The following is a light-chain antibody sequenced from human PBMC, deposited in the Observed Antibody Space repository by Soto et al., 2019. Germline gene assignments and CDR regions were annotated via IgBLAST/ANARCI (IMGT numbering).Light chain of an antibody. CDR2: STD. Sequence: QAVVTQEPSLSVSPGGTVTLTCGLGSGSVSSSYYPSWYQQTPGQAPRTIIYSTDTRSSGVPDRFSGSILENKAALTITGAQADYECDYYCVLYMGSGNLLFGGGTQLTVL. CDR3: VLYMGSGNLL. CDR1: SGSVSSSYY. V-gene: IGLV8-61*01. J-gene: IGLJ2*01.